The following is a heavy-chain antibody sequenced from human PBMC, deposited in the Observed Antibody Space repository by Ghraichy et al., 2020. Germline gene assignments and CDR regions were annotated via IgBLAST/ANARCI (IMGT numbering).Heavy chain of an antibody. J-gene: IGHJ4*01. V-gene: IGHV3-30*18. CDR2: IAHDGSIS. CDR1: GFTFSSYG. Sequence: GGSLRLSRAASGFTFSSYGMHWVRQAPGKGLEWVAVIAHDGSISHYADSVKGRFTISRDNSKSTLSLLVNSLTADDTAVYYCAKENTPISSNGWPLDYWGHGTLVIVSS. CDR3: AKENTPISSNGWPLDY. D-gene: IGHD6-19*01.